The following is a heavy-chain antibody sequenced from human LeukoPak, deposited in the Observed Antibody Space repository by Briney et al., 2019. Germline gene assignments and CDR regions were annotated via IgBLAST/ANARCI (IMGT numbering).Heavy chain of an antibody. J-gene: IGHJ4*02. CDR1: GYTFTGYY. D-gene: IGHD3-9*01. V-gene: IGHV1-2*02. Sequence: GASVKVSCKASGYTFTGYYMHWVRQAPGQGLEWMGWINPNSGGTNYAQKFQGRVTMTRDTSISTAYMELSRLRSDDTAVYYCASIRALRYFDWLFTPHDYWGQGTLVTVSS. CDR3: ASIRALRYFDWLFTPHDY. CDR2: INPNSGGT.